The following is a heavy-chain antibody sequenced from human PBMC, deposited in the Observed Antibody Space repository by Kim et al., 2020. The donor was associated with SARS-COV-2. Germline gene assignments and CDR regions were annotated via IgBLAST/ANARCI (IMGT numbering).Heavy chain of an antibody. CDR1: GGTFSSYA. CDR2: IIPILSIA. D-gene: IGHD2-2*02. Sequence: SVKVSCKASGGTFSSYAISWVRQAPGQGLEWMGRIIPILSIANYAQKFQGRVTITADKSTSTAYMELSSLRSEDTAVYYCARGQCSSTSCYTGKFGYYYYYYMDVWGKGTTVTVSS. J-gene: IGHJ6*03. V-gene: IGHV1-69*04. CDR3: ARGQCSSTSCYTGKFGYYYYYYMDV.